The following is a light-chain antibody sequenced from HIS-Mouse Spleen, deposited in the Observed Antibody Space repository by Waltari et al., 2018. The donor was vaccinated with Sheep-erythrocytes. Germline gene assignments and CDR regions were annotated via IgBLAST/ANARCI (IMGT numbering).Light chain of an antibody. Sequence: NFMLTQPHSVSESPGKTVTISCTRSSGSIASNYVPWYQQRPGSAPTTVSYEDNQRPSGVPDRFSGSIDSSSNSASLTISGLKTEDEADYYCQSYDSSNHGVFGGGTKLTVL. V-gene: IGLV6-57*04. CDR1: SGSIASNY. CDR3: QSYDSSNHGV. CDR2: EDN. J-gene: IGLJ3*02.